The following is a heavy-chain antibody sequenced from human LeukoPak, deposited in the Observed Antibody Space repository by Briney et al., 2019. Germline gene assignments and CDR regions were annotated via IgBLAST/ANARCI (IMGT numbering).Heavy chain of an antibody. J-gene: IGHJ3*02. V-gene: IGHV3-11*01. Sequence: GGSLRLSCAASGFTFSDYYMSWIRQAPGKGLEWVSYISSSGSTIYYADSVKGRFTISRDNAKNSLYLQMNSLRAEDTAVYYCARSDSSNFDAFDIWGQGTMVTVSS. CDR3: ARSDSSNFDAFDI. D-gene: IGHD3-22*01. CDR1: GFTFSDYY. CDR2: ISSSGSTI.